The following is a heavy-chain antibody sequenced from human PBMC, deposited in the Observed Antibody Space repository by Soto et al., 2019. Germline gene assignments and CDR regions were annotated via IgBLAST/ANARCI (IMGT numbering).Heavy chain of an antibody. CDR2: IIPIFGTA. J-gene: IGHJ5*02. Sequence: QVQLVQSGAEVKKPGSSVKVSCKASGGTFSSYAISWVRQAPGQGLEWMGGIIPIFGTANYAQKFQGRVTITADEPRNPAKRGLRGGSWGDTAVYYCERGGGYCGGGSCAAGGVDGSAPWGRGTLVTAPS. V-gene: IGHV1-69*01. CDR1: GGTFSSYA. CDR3: ERGGGYCGGGSCAAGGVDGSAP. D-gene: IGHD2-15*01.